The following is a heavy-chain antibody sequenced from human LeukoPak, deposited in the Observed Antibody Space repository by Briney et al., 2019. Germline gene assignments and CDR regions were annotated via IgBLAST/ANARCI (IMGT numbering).Heavy chain of an antibody. J-gene: IGHJ4*02. CDR3: ARLAEYYYDSSGYYYFDY. CDR2: IYYSGST. D-gene: IGHD3-22*01. CDR1: GGXISSSSCY. V-gene: IGHV4-39*01. Sequence: SETLSLTCTVSGGXISSSSCYWGWIRQPPGKGLEWPGSIYYSGSTYYNPSLKSRVTISVDTSKNQFSLKLSSVTAADTAVFYCARLAEYYYDSSGYYYFDYWGQGTLVTVSS.